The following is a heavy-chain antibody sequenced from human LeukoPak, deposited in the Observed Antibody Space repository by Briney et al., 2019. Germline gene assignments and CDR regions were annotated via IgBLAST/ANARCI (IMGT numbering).Heavy chain of an antibody. V-gene: IGHV3-21*01. CDR2: ISTSSNYI. J-gene: IGHJ5*02. D-gene: IGHD2-2*01. CDR1: GFTFSGYS. CDR3: ARGVVVVPAADNWFDP. Sequence: PGGSLRLSCAASGFTFSGYSMNWVRQAPGKGLEWVSSISTSSNYIYYADSMKGRFTISRDNAKNSLYLQMNSLRPEDTAVYYCARGVVVVPAADNWFDPWGQGTLVTVSS.